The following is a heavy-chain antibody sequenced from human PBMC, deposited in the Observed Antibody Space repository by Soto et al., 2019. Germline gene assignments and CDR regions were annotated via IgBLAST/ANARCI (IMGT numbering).Heavy chain of an antibody. CDR1: GYSFFSYY. Sequence: ASVKVSCKASGYSFFSYYIHWVRQAPGQGPEWMGRFLASGGNTEYAQRFRGRVSMTRDTSSTNTVSLELTSLTSDDTAVYYCARGGATIFGVIDSWGQGTRVTVSS. V-gene: IGHV1-46*01. CDR2: FLASGGNT. CDR3: ARGGATIFGVIDS. J-gene: IGHJ4*02. D-gene: IGHD3-3*02.